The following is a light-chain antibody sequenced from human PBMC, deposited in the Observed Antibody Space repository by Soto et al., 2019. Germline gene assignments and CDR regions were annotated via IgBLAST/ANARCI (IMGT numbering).Light chain of an antibody. CDR2: EVT. CDR3: SSYARSNNWSVV. J-gene: IGLJ2*01. CDR1: SSDVGGFKY. Sequence: QSALTQPPSASGSPGQSDTISCTGTSSDVGGFKYVSWYQHHPGKAPKLIIYEVTKRPSGVPDRFSGSKSGNTASLTISGLQADDEAEYYCSSYARSNNWSVVFGGGTKLTVL. V-gene: IGLV2-8*01.